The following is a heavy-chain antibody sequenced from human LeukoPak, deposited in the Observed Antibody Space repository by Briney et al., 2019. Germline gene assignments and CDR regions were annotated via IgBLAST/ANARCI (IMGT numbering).Heavy chain of an antibody. CDR2: ISSSSSYI. CDR3: ARGEPYDSSGYYFY. Sequence: GGSLRLSCAASGFTFSSYSMNWVRQAPGKGLEWVSSISSSSSYIYYADSVKGRFTISRDNAKNSLCLQMNSLRAEDTAVYYCARGEPYDSSGYYFYWGQGTLVTVSS. D-gene: IGHD3-22*01. J-gene: IGHJ4*02. V-gene: IGHV3-21*01. CDR1: GFTFSSYS.